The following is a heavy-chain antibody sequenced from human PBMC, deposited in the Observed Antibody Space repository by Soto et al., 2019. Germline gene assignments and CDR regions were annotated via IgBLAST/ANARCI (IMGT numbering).Heavy chain of an antibody. CDR2: ISVDNGNT. J-gene: IGHJ6*02. CDR1: GYTFTSYG. V-gene: IGHV1-18*04. CDR3: AREQVAKWAPSAAMLKSNYGMDA. D-gene: IGHD5-18*01. Sequence: QVQLVQSGAEVKEPGASVKVSCKASGYTFTSYGISWVRQAPGQGLEWMGWISVDNGNTKYAQKLQGRVIMTTDTSTSTAYSALRSLRYDETAVYYCAREQVAKWAPSAAMLKSNYGMDAWGQGTTVTFSS.